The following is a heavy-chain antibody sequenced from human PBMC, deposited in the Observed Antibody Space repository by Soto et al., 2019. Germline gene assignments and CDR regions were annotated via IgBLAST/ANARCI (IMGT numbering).Heavy chain of an antibody. CDR1: GGSISSYY. J-gene: IGHJ6*02. V-gene: IGHV4-59*01. CDR2: IYYSGST. Sequence: QVQLQESGPGLVKPSETLSLTCTVSGGSISSYYWSWIRQPPGKGLEWIGYIYYSGSTNYNPSLKSRVTISVDTSKNQFSLKLSSMTAADTAVYYCARTILGYCSSTSCYSPYYGMDVWGQGTTVTVSS. CDR3: ARTILGYCSSTSCYSPYYGMDV. D-gene: IGHD2-2*02.